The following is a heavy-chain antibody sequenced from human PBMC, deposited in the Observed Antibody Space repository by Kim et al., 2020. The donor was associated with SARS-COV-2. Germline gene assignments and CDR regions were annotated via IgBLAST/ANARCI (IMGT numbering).Heavy chain of an antibody. D-gene: IGHD1-7*01. CDR1: GFTFSNYA. Sequence: GGSLRLSCAASGFTFSNYAMNWVRQAPGKGLEWVSGISGSGGNTYYADSVKCRFTISRDNSKNTLYLQMNSLRAEDTAVYYCASGEGTFDPWGQGTLVTV. CDR3: ASGEGTFDP. V-gene: IGHV3-23*01. CDR2: ISGSGGNT. J-gene: IGHJ5*02.